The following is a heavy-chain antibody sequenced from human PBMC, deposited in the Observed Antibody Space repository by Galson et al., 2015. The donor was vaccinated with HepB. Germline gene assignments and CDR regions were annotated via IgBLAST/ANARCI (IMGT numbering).Heavy chain of an antibody. J-gene: IGHJ5*02. V-gene: IGHV3-9*01. CDR2: ISWNSGSI. Sequence: SLRLSCAASGFTFDDYAMHWVRQAPGKGLEWVSGISWNSGSIGYADSVKGRFTISRDNAKNSLYLQMNSLRAEDTALYYCAKGTRSWKGWFDPWGQGTMVSVSS. CDR3: AKGTRSWKGWFDP. D-gene: IGHD1-1*01. CDR1: GFTFDDYA.